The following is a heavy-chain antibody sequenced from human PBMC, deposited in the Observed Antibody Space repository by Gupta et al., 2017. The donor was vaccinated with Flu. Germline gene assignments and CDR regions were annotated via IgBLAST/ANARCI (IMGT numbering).Heavy chain of an antibody. J-gene: IGHJ6*02. CDR2: IKQDGSEK. CDR3: ARDAPPTGGTARVQTDYYYYYGMDV. D-gene: IGHD5-18*01. Sequence: ANIKQDGSEKYYVDSVKGRFTISRDNAKNSLYLQMNSLRAEDTAVYYCARDAPPTGGTARVQTDYYYYYGMDVWGQGTTVTVSS. V-gene: IGHV3-7*01.